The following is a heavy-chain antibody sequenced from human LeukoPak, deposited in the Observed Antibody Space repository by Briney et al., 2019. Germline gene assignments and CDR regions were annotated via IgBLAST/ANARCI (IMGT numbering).Heavy chain of an antibody. CDR3: AKGTITIFGVVTHFDY. D-gene: IGHD3-3*01. V-gene: IGHV3-23*01. J-gene: IGHJ4*02. Sequence: GGSLRLSCAASGFTFSSYAMSWVRQAPGKGLEWGSAIRGSGGSTYYADSVKGRFTISRDNSKNTLYLQMNSLRAEDTAVYYCAKGTITIFGVVTHFDYWGQGTLVTVSS. CDR1: GFTFSSYA. CDR2: IRGSGGST.